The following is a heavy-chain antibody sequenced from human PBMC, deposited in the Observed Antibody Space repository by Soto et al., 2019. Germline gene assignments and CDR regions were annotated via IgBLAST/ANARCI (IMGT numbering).Heavy chain of an antibody. J-gene: IGHJ2*01. V-gene: IGHV3-21*04. CDR3: ARDLTTTNCDDSSLCGYFDL. CDR2: ISITSSYI. D-gene: IGHD3-22*01. Sequence: WRSLRLSCAASGFTFSSDSMNWVRQALGKGLDWLSSISITSSYIDYADSVKGRFTICRVNAKNLRCRQMNSLRACVTDGDYCARDLTTTNCDDSSLCGYFDLWGRGTLVTASS. CDR1: GFTFSSDS.